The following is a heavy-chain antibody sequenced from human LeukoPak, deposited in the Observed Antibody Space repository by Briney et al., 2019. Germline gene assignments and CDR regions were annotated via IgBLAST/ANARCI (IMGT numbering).Heavy chain of an antibody. CDR2: IYYSGTT. J-gene: IGHJ4*02. CDR1: NGSISSSTYY. CDR3: ARTDGYNLLDY. D-gene: IGHD5-24*01. Sequence: PSETLSLTCTVSNGSISSSTYYWGWIRQPPGKGLEWIGSIYYSGTTYYNPSLKSRVTISVDTSKNQFSLRLSSVTAADTAVYYRARTDGYNLLDYWGQGILVTVSP. V-gene: IGHV4-39*01.